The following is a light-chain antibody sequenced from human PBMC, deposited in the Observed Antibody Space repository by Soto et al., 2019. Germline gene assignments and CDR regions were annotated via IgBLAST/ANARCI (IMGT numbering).Light chain of an antibody. CDR3: QQANSFPLT. V-gene: IGKV1-33*01. CDR2: AAS. CDR1: QDISNY. J-gene: IGKJ4*01. Sequence: DIQMTQSPSSLSASVGDRVTITCQASQDISNYLNWYQQKPGKAPKLLIYAASNFETGVPSRFSGSGSGTDFTFTISSLQPEDIATYYCQQANSFPLTFGGGTKVEIK.